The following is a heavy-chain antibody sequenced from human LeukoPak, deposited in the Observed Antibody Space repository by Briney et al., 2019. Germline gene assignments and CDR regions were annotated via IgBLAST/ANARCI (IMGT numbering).Heavy chain of an antibody. V-gene: IGHV1-18*01. Sequence: GASVKVSCKASGYTFSSYGISWVRQAPGQGLEWMGWISAYNGSTNYAQKLQGRVTMTTDTSTSTAYMELRSLRSDDTAVYYCARDQPPMTTVTTYNWFDPWGQGTLVTVSS. CDR2: ISAYNGST. CDR3: ARDQPPMTTVTTYNWFDP. J-gene: IGHJ5*02. D-gene: IGHD4-17*01. CDR1: GYTFSSYG.